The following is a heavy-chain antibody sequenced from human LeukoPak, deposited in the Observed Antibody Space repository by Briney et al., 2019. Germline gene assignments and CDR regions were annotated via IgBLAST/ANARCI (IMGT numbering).Heavy chain of an antibody. CDR2: IIPIFGTA. J-gene: IGHJ6*03. Sequence: ASVKVSCKASGYTFTSYGISWVRQAPGQGLEWMGGIIPIFGTANYAQKFQGRVTITADESTSTAYMELSSLRSEDTAVYYCARGPSTVVKRGYYYYMDVWGKGTTVTISS. V-gene: IGHV1-69*13. CDR1: GYTFTSYG. D-gene: IGHD4-23*01. CDR3: ARGPSTVVKRGYYYYMDV.